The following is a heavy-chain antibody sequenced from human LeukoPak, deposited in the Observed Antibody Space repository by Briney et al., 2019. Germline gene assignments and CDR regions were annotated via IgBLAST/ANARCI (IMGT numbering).Heavy chain of an antibody. V-gene: IGHV3-74*01. J-gene: IGHJ3*02. Sequence: GGSLRLSCAASGFTFSNYWMHWVRQAPGKGLVWVSRMDSDGSNTGYAGSVKGRFTISRDNAKNTLFLQMNSLRAEDTAVYYCAKDQGCSGGSCYKAFDIWGQGTMVTVSS. D-gene: IGHD2-15*01. CDR2: MDSDGSNT. CDR1: GFTFSNYW. CDR3: AKDQGCSGGSCYKAFDI.